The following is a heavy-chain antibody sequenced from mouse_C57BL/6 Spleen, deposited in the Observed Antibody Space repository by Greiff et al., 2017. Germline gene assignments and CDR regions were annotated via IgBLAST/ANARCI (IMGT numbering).Heavy chain of an antibody. CDR2: INPNNGGT. CDR1: GYTFTDYY. J-gene: IGHJ3*01. D-gene: IGHD1-1*02. V-gene: IGHV1-26*01. CDR3: ARPHYGGPPFAY. Sequence: EVQLQQSGPELVKPGASVKISCKASGYTFTDYYMNWVKQSHGKSLEWIGDINPNNGGTSYKQKFKGKATLTVDKSSSTAYMELRSLTSEDSAVYYCARPHYGGPPFAYWGQGTLVTVSA.